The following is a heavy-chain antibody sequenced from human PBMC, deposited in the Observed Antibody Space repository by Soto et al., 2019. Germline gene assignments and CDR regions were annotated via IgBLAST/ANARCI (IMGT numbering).Heavy chain of an antibody. Sequence: SQTLSLTCAISGDSVSSNSAAWNWIRQSPSRGLEWLGRTYYRSKWYNDYAVSVKSRITINPDTSKNQFYLQLNSVTPEDTAVYYCARGVQVRYCSSTSCYYYYYGMDVWGQGTTVTVSS. CDR1: GDSVSSNSAA. J-gene: IGHJ6*02. CDR2: TYYRSKWYN. CDR3: ARGVQVRYCSSTSCYYYYYGMDV. D-gene: IGHD2-2*01. V-gene: IGHV6-1*01.